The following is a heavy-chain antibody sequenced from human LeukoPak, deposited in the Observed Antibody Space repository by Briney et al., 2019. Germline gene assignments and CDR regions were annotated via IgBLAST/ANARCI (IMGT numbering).Heavy chain of an antibody. Sequence: PSETLSLTCAVYGGSFSDYYWSWIRQPPGKGLEWIGEINHSGSTNYNPSLKSRVTISVDTSKNQFSLKLSSVTAADTAVYYCARVGCSSTSCYTVLDYWGQGTLVTVSS. D-gene: IGHD2-2*02. CDR2: INHSGST. J-gene: IGHJ4*02. V-gene: IGHV4-34*01. CDR1: GGSFSDYY. CDR3: ARVGCSSTSCYTVLDY.